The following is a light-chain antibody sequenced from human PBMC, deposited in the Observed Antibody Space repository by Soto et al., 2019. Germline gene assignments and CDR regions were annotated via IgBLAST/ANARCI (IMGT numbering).Light chain of an antibody. CDR2: DAS. CDR3: QQYDNLGLT. J-gene: IGKJ4*01. CDR1: QDISNY. Sequence: DIQMTQSPSSLSASVGDRVTITCQASQDISNYLNWYQQKPGKAPKLLIYDASNLETGVPSRFSGSGSGTDFTFTISSLQPEDIGTYYCQQYDNLGLTFGGGTKVEIK. V-gene: IGKV1-33*01.